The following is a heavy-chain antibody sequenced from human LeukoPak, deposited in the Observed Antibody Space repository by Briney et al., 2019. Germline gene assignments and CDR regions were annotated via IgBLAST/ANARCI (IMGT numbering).Heavy chain of an antibody. Sequence: SQTLSLTCAISGDSVSSNSAAWNWIRQSPSRSLEWLGRTYYRSKWYNDYAVSVKSRITINPDTSKNQFSLQLNSVTPEDTAVYYCAREYSSGWSGTSGFDYWGQGTLVTVSS. CDR1: GDSVSSNSAA. D-gene: IGHD6-19*01. J-gene: IGHJ4*02. CDR3: AREYSSGWSGTSGFDY. CDR2: TYYRSKWYN. V-gene: IGHV6-1*01.